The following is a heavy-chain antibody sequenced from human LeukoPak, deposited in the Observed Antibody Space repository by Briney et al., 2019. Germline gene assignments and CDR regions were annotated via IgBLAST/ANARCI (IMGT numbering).Heavy chain of an antibody. D-gene: IGHD5-24*01. V-gene: IGHV4-61*08. Sequence: SGPTLVNPTQTLTLTCTFSGFSLSTRGVGLGWIRQPPAKALGWNGDIYYSGSTNYNPSLKSRVTLAVDTSKNQFSLKLSSVTAADTALYYCARSGKWLQLEGFDYWGQGTLVTVSS. CDR3: ARSGKWLQLEGFDY. CDR2: IYYSGST. CDR1: GFSLSTRGVG. J-gene: IGHJ4*02.